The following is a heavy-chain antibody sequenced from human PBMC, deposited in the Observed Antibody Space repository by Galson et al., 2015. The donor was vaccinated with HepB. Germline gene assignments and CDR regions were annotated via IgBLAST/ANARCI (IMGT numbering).Heavy chain of an antibody. CDR2: INPNSGGT. CDR1: GYAFTAHY. D-gene: IGHD2-2*02. CDR3: ARDSCSSTSCYIPGLDY. J-gene: IGHJ4*02. Sequence: SVKVSCKASGYAFTAHYIHWVRQAPGQGLEWMGWINPNSGGTNYAQKFQGKFTMTRDTSIGTAYMELSRLRSDDTAVYYCARDSCSSTSCYIPGLDYWGQGTLVTVSS. V-gene: IGHV1-2*02.